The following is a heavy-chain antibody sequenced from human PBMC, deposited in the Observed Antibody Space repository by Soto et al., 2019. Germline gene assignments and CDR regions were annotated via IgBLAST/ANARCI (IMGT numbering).Heavy chain of an antibody. CDR3: ARDEIVVVPAATYYFDY. CDR1: GFTFSSYS. CDR2: ISSSSSTI. Sequence: GGSLRLSCAASGFTFSSYSMNWVRQAPGKGLEWVSYISSSSSTIYYADTVKGRFTISRDNAKNSLYLKINSPRAEDTAVYYCARDEIVVVPAATYYFDYWGQGTLVTVSS. D-gene: IGHD2-2*01. V-gene: IGHV3-48*01. J-gene: IGHJ4*02.